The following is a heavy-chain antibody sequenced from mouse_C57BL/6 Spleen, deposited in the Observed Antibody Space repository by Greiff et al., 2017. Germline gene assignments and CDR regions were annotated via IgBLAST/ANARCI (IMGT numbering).Heavy chain of an antibody. CDR2: IHPNSGST. J-gene: IGHJ3*01. D-gene: IGHD1-1*01. CDR3: ARSLYYYSPSY. V-gene: IGHV1-64*01. Sequence: VQLQQPGAELVKPGASVKLSCKASGYTFTSYWMHWVKQRPGQGLEWIGMIHPNSGSTNYNEKFKSKATLTVDKSSSTAYMQLSSLTSEDSAVYYCARSLYYYSPSYWGQGTLVTVSA. CDR1: GYTFTSYW.